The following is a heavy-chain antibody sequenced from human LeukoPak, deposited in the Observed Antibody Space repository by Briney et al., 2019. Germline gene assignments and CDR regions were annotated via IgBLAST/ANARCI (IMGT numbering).Heavy chain of an antibody. J-gene: IGHJ4*02. CDR1: GFTFSNAY. CDR2: IKSKTDGGTT. CDR3: AKYGSGSYYNGLY. D-gene: IGHD3-10*01. V-gene: IGHV3-15*01. Sequence: GESLRLSCAASGFTFSNAYMSWVRQAPGKGLEWVGRIKSKTDGGTTDYAAPVKGRFTISRDDSKNTLYLQMNSLRDEDTAVYYCAKYGSGSYYNGLYWGQGTLVTVSS.